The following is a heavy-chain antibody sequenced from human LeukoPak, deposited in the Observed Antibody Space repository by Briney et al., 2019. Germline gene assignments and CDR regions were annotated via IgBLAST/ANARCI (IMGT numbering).Heavy chain of an antibody. J-gene: IGHJ4*02. V-gene: IGHV1-24*01. D-gene: IGHD3-10*01. Sequence: GASVKVSCKVSGYTLTELSMHWVRQAPGKGLEWMGGFDPEDGETIHAQKFQGRVTMTEDTSTDTAYMELSSLRSEDTAVYYCATPSMVRGVITDGVFDYWGQGTLVTVSS. CDR2: FDPEDGET. CDR3: ATPSMVRGVITDGVFDY. CDR1: GYTLTELS.